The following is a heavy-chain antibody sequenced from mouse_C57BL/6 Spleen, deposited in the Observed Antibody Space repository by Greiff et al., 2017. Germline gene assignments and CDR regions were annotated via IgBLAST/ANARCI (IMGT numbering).Heavy chain of an antibody. CDR1: GYTFTSYW. CDR3: ARGYYDYDRAWFAY. CDR2: IDPSDSET. Sequence: QVQLQQPGAELVRPGSSVKLSCKASGYTFTSYWLHWVKQRPIQGLEWIGNIDPSDSETHYNQKFKDKATLTVDKSSSTAYMQLSSLTSEDSAVYYCARGYYDYDRAWFAYWGQGTLVTVSA. J-gene: IGHJ3*01. D-gene: IGHD2-4*01. V-gene: IGHV1-52*01.